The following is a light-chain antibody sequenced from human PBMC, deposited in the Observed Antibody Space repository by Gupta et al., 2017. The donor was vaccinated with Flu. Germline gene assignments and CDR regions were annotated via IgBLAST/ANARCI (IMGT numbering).Light chain of an antibody. Sequence: VSLGERATINCKSSQSGLYTYNNKNSLAWYQQKSGQPPKLLIYWASTRESGVPDRFSGSGSGTDFTLTISSLQAEDVAVYYCQQYLSTWTFGQGTKVEI. J-gene: IGKJ1*01. CDR1: QSGLYTYNNKNS. V-gene: IGKV4-1*01. CDR2: WAS. CDR3: QQYLSTWT.